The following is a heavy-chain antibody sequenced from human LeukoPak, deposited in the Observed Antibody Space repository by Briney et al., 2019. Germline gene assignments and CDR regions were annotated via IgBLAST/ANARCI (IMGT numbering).Heavy chain of an antibody. CDR1: GFTFDDYA. Sequence: GGPLRLSCAASGFTFDDYAMHWVRQAPGKGLEWVSGISWNSGSIGYADSVKGRFTISRDNAKNSLYLQMNSLRAEDTALYYCARGYSYGSLDYWGQGTLVTVSS. D-gene: IGHD5-18*01. CDR2: ISWNSGSI. J-gene: IGHJ4*02. V-gene: IGHV3-9*01. CDR3: ARGYSYGSLDY.